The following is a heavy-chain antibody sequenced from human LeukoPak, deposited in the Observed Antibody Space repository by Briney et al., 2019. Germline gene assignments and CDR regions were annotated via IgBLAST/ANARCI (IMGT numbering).Heavy chain of an antibody. V-gene: IGHV4-4*02. D-gene: IGHD1-26*01. Sequence: PSGTLSLTCAVSGGSIGSSNWWSWVRQPPGKGLEWIGEIYHSGSTNYNPSLKSRVTMSLDASKNQFSLELNSVTPADTAVYYCARGGNYWPQWWFDPWGRGTLVSVSS. J-gene: IGHJ5*02. CDR1: GGSIGSSNW. CDR2: IYHSGST. CDR3: ARGGNYWPQWWFDP.